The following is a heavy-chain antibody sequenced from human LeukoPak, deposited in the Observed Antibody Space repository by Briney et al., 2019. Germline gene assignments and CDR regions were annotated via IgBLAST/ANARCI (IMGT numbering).Heavy chain of an antibody. CDR3: ARDGFWSGYVAFDI. J-gene: IGHJ3*02. CDR1: GFIFSRAW. Sequence: GGXXRLSCAASGFIFSRAWMSWIRQAPGKGLEWVANIKQDGSEKYYVDSVKGRFTISRDNAKNSLYLQMNSLRAEDTAVYYCARDGFWSGYVAFDIWGQGTMVTVSS. V-gene: IGHV3-7*01. D-gene: IGHD3-3*01. CDR2: IKQDGSEK.